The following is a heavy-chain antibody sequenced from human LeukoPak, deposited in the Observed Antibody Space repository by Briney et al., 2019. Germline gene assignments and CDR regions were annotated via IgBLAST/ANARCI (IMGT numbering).Heavy chain of an antibody. Sequence: SETLSLTCTVSGGSISSYYWSWIRQPPGKGLEWIGYIYYSGSTNYNPSLKSRVTISVDTSKNQFSLKLSSVTAADTAVYYCAREWFGELDYWGQGTLVTVSS. CDR2: IYYSGST. J-gene: IGHJ4*02. D-gene: IGHD3-10*01. CDR1: GGSISSYY. V-gene: IGHV4-59*01. CDR3: AREWFGELDY.